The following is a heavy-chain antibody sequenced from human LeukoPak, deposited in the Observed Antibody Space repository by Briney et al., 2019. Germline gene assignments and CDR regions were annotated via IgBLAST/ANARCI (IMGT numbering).Heavy chain of an antibody. D-gene: IGHD2-21*01. J-gene: IGHJ4*02. CDR1: GFTFSTYH. CDR2: ISSNSDYI. V-gene: IGHV3-21*01. Sequence: NPGGSLRLSCAASGFTFSTYHINWVRQAPGKGLEWVSSISSNSDYIYYADSVKGRFTISRDNAKNSLYLQMNSLRAEDTAVYYCARGLSGGDCYDYWGQGTLVTFSS. CDR3: ARGLSGGDCYDY.